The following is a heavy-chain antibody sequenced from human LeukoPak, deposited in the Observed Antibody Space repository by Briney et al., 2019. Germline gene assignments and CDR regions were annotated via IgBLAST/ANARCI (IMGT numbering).Heavy chain of an antibody. D-gene: IGHD3-22*01. CDR1: GYTFTTYN. CDR3: ASLKNYYDSSGYLVTDAFDI. CDR2: ISGYNGNT. J-gene: IGHJ3*02. Sequence: ASVKVSCKASGYTFTTYNINWVRQAPGQGLEWMGWISGYNGNTNYAQKLQGRVTMTTDTSTSTAYMELRSMRSDDTAVYYCASLKNYYDSSGYLVTDAFDIWGQGTMVTVSS. V-gene: IGHV1-18*01.